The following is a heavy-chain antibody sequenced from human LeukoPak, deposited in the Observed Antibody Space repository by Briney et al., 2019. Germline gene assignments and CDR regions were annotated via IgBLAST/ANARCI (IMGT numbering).Heavy chain of an antibody. CDR1: GYSFTSYW. CDR2: IYPGDSDT. V-gene: IGHV5-51*01. CDR3: ARQQVYGITAAGPAISYYYYYMDV. J-gene: IGHJ6*03. Sequence: GESLQISCKGSGYSFTSYWIGWVRQMPGKGLEWMGIIYPGDSDTRYSPSFQGQVTISADKSISTAFLQWSSLKASDTAMYYCARQQVYGITAAGPAISYYYYYMDVWGKGTTVTISS. D-gene: IGHD6-13*01.